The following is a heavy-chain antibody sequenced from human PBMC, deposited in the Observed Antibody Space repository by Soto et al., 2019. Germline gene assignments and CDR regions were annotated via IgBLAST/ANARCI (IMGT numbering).Heavy chain of an antibody. V-gene: IGHV3-13*01. D-gene: IGHD6-19*01. CDR3: ARASLLNQWLVYDY. CDR1: GFTFSSYD. CDR2: IGTAGDT. J-gene: IGHJ4*02. Sequence: GGSLRLSCAASGFTFSSYDMHWVRQATGKGLEWVSAIGTAGDTYYPGSVKGRFTISRENAKNSLYLQMNSLRAEDTAVYYCARASLLNQWLVYDYWGQGTLVTVSS.